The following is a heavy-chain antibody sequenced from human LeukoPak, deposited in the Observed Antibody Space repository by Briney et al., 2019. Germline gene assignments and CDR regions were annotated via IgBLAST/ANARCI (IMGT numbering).Heavy chain of an antibody. J-gene: IGHJ6*03. Sequence: GGSLRLSCAASGFTFTNYVMNWVRQPPGKGLEWVSSISSSGTSIDYADSVKGRFTVSRDSATNSLYLQMNSLRAEDTAVYYCARTAKDIVIVPASYYMDVWGKGTTVTVSS. V-gene: IGHV3-21*01. CDR3: ARTAKDIVIVPASYYMDV. CDR2: ISSSGTSI. D-gene: IGHD2-2*01. CDR1: GFTFTNYV.